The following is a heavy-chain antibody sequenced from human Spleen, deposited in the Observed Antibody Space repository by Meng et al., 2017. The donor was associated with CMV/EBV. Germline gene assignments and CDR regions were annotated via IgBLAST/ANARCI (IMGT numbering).Heavy chain of an antibody. J-gene: IGHJ5*02. CDR2: ISAYNGNT. CDR3: SRRGPSYCGVDCLAWFDP. Sequence: ASVKVSCKASGYTFTSYGINWVRQAPGQGLEWMGWISAYNGNTNYAHKLQGRVTMTTDTSTSTAYMELRSLRSDDTAVYYCSRRGPSYCGVDCLAWFDPWGQGTLVTVSS. V-gene: IGHV1-18*01. D-gene: IGHD2-21*01. CDR1: GYTFTSYG.